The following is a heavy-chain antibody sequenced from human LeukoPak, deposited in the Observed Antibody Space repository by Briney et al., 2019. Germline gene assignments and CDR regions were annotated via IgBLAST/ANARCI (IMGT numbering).Heavy chain of an antibody. D-gene: IGHD5-24*01. CDR3: ARAEMARNFDY. CDR1: GSTFSSYS. CDR2: ISSSSSYI. V-gene: IGHV3-21*01. J-gene: IGHJ4*02. Sequence: GGSLRLSCAASGSTFSSYSMNWVRQAPGKGLEWVSSISSSSSYIYYADSVKGRFTISRDNAKNSLYLQMNSLRAEDTAVYYCARAEMARNFDYWGQGTLVTVSS.